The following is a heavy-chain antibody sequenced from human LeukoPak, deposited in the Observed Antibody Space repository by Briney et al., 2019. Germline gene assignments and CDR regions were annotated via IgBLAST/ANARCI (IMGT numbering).Heavy chain of an antibody. V-gene: IGHV3-49*04. D-gene: IGHD4-17*01. Sequence: PGGSLRLSCSASGFTFGDYAMAWVRQAPGKGLEWVGFIGSKPYGGTTEYAASVKGRFTISRDDSKSIAYLQMNSLKTEDTAVYCCRTVVAYGDSKFDYWGRGTLVTVSS. CDR2: IGSKPYGGTT. CDR1: GFTFGDYA. CDR3: RTVVAYGDSKFDY. J-gene: IGHJ4*02.